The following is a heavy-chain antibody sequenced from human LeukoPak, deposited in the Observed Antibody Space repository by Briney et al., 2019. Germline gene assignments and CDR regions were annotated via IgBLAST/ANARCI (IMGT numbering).Heavy chain of an antibody. J-gene: IGHJ4*02. CDR1: GFTFSTYA. CDR2: ISYDGTNN. D-gene: IGHD5-12*01. Sequence: GGSLRLSCAASGFTFSTYAMHWVRQAPGKGLEWVATISYDGTNNYYADSVKGRFTISRDNSKNTLYPQMNSLRAEDTAVYYCARGRNLVATSGYFDYWGQGTLVTVSS. CDR3: ARGRNLVATSGYFDY. V-gene: IGHV3-30-3*01.